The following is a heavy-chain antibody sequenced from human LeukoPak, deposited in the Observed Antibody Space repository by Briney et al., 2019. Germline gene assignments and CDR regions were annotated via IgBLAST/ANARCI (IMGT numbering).Heavy chain of an antibody. J-gene: IGHJ4*02. CDR3: ARYSGSYSGFDY. Sequence: SETLSLTCAVSGGSISSYYWSWIRQPPGKGLEWIGYIYYSGSINYNPSLKSRVTISVDTSKNQFSLKLRSVTAADTAVYYCARYSGSYSGFDYWGQGTLVTVSS. CDR2: IYYSGSI. V-gene: IGHV4-59*08. D-gene: IGHD1-26*01. CDR1: GGSISSYY.